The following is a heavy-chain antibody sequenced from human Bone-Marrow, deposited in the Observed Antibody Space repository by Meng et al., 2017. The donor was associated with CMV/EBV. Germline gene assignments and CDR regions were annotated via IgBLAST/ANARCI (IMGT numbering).Heavy chain of an antibody. CDR3: TRDPGDYFDY. J-gene: IGHJ4*02. CDR1: GFTFGSFA. D-gene: IGHD7-27*01. V-gene: IGHV3-49*04. CDR2: IRSKIYGGTT. Sequence: GESLKISCTASGFTFGSFAMSWVRQAPGKGLEWVGFIRSKIYGGTTEYAASVKGRFTISRDDSKSIAYLQMNSLKSEDTAVYYCTRDPGDYFDYWGQGTLVTVSS.